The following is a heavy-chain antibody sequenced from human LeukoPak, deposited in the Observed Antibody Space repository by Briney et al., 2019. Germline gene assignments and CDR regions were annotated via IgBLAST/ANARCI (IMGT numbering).Heavy chain of an antibody. CDR3: ARIPTSKGSIPGAFDI. J-gene: IGHJ3*02. V-gene: IGHV4-4*07. CDR1: GGFISSYY. Sequence: SEPLSLTCPGSGGFISSYYRSWLRQPGGKGLEWIGRIYTSGSTNYNPSLKSRVTMSVDTSKNQFSLKLSSVTAADTAVYYCARIPTSKGSIPGAFDIWGQGTMVTVSS. D-gene: IGHD2-2*02. CDR2: IYTSGST.